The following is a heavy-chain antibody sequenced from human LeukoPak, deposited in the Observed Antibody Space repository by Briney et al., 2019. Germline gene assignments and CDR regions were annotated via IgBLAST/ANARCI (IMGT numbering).Heavy chain of an antibody. CDR2: FYYSGST. CDR1: GGSISSYY. Sequence: SETLSLTCTVSGGSISSYYWSWIRQPPGKGLEGIGNFYYSGSTNYNPSLKSRVTISVDTSKNQFSLKLSSVTAADTAVYYCAGYCSSTSCSTFDYWGQGTLVTVSS. J-gene: IGHJ4*02. CDR3: AGYCSSTSCSTFDY. D-gene: IGHD2-2*01. V-gene: IGHV4-59*01.